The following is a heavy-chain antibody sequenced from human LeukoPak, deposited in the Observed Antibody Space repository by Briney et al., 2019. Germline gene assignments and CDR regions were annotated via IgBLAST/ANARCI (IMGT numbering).Heavy chain of an antibody. CDR1: GFTFSSSA. D-gene: IGHD3-16*01. CDR3: VREASKTFGIYTADY. J-gene: IGHJ4*02. V-gene: IGHV3-23*01. Sequence: GGSLRLSCAASGFTFSSSAMGWVRRAPQKGLEWVSAIPASGPKTYYTGSVRGRFTISRDNSKNTVYLQMQSLRAEDTAVYYCVREASKTFGIYTADYWGQGTLVTVSS. CDR2: IPASGPKT.